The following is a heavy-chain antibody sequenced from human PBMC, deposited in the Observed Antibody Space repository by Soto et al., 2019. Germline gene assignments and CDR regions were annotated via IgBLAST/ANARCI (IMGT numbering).Heavy chain of an antibody. CDR1: GFTFSSYA. Sequence: QPGGSLRLSCAASGFTFSSYAMSWVRQAPGKGLEWVSAISGSGGSTYYADSVKGRFTISRDNSKNTLYLQMNSLRAEDTAVYYCAKDQATVVVVAAIPFDYWGQGTLVTVSS. CDR2: ISGSGGST. V-gene: IGHV3-23*01. J-gene: IGHJ4*02. CDR3: AKDQATVVVVAAIPFDY. D-gene: IGHD2-15*01.